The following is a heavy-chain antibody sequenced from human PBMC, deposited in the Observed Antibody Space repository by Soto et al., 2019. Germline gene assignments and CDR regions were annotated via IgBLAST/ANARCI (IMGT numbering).Heavy chain of an antibody. V-gene: IGHV4-39*01. CDR2: IYYSGST. CDR1: GGSISSSSYY. CDR3: ARHRYIGILRAYNWFDP. J-gene: IGHJ5*02. D-gene: IGHD3-9*01. Sequence: QLQLQESGPGLVKPSETLSLTCTVSGGSISSSSYYWGWIRQPPGKGLEWIGRIYYSGSTYYNPSLKSRVTISVDTSKNQFSLKLSSVTAADTAVYYCARHRYIGILRAYNWFDPWGQGTLVTVSS.